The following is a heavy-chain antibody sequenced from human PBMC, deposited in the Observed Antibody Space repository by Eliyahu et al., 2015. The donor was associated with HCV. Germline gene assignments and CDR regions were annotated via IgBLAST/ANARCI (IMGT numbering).Heavy chain of an antibody. D-gene: IGHD7-27*01. Sequence: QLQLQESGPGLVRPSETLSLTCTVSGDSISSSNYYWGWIRQPPGKGLEWIASPHHTWGTHYNPSLKSRVTISLDMSKNQFSLSLSSVTAADTAVYYCASRTKETADIGWVDSWGQGTLVTVSS. CDR2: PHHTWGT. J-gene: IGHJ5*01. CDR3: ASRTKETADIGWVDS. V-gene: IGHV4-39*01. CDR1: GDSISSSNYY.